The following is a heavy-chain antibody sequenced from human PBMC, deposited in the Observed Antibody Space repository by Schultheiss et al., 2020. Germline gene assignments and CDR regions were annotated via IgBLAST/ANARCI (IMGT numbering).Heavy chain of an antibody. Sequence: GGSLRLSCAASGFTFSSYSMNWVRQAPGKGLEWVSSISSSSSYIYYADSVKGRFTISRDNAKNSLYLQMNSLRTEDTAVYYCAKTLTVFRVGATTIDYWGQGTLVTVSS. D-gene: IGHD1-26*01. J-gene: IGHJ4*02. V-gene: IGHV3-21*04. CDR2: ISSSSSYI. CDR1: GFTFSSYS. CDR3: AKTLTVFRVGATTIDY.